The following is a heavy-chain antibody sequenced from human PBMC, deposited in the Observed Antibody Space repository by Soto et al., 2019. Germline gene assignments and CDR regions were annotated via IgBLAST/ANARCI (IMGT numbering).Heavy chain of an antibody. CDR3: AKLAEAEGTDY. CDR1: GFTFSHYG. V-gene: IGHV3-30*18. J-gene: IGHJ4*02. Sequence: QVQPVESGGGVLQPGRSLRLSCAASGFTFSHYGMHWVRQAPGKGLEWVAVISYDGDHKYYADSVKGRFTISRDNSRNTLYLQVNSLRPEDTGLYYCAKLAEAEGTDYWGQGTLVTVSS. CDR2: ISYDGDHK.